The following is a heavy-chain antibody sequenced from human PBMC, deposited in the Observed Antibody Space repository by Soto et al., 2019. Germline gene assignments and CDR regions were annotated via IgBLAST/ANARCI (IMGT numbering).Heavy chain of an antibody. D-gene: IGHD5-12*01. V-gene: IGHV4-28*01. CDR1: GYSISSSNW. J-gene: IGHJ4*02. Sequence: QVQLQVSGPGLLKPSDTLSLTCAVSGYSISSSNWWGWIRQPPGKGLEWIGYIYYRGSTYYNPSLKSRVSMSVDTCKYQFSRKLSSVTAVDTAVYCCARNDPVSGYDVDYWGKGTLVTVSS. CDR2: IYYRGST. CDR3: ARNDPVSGYDVDY.